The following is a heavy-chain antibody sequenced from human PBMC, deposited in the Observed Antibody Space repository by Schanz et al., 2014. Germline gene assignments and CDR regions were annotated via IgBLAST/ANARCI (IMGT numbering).Heavy chain of an antibody. J-gene: IGHJ4*02. Sequence: EVQLLESGGGLVQPGGSLRLSCAASGFSFSTYWMSWVRQAPGKGLEWVAAITTAGTKMYYADSVKGRFTISRDNSKNSLYLQMNSLRAEDTAVYYCARIGGSVFDYWAQGTLVTVSS. V-gene: IGHV3-7*05. CDR2: ITTAGTKM. CDR3: ARIGGSVFDY. CDR1: GFSFSTYW. D-gene: IGHD3-10*01.